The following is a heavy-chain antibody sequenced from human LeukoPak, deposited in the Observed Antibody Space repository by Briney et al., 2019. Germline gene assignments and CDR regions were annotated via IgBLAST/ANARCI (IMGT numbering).Heavy chain of an antibody. V-gene: IGHV4-59*11. CDR1: GDSISSHY. CDR3: ASHAADDYYDILTGYPGKTHYYGMDV. CDR2: IAYSGIT. Sequence: SETLSLTCTVSGDSISSHYLSWIRQPPGKGLEWICYIAYSGITHYNPSLKSRVTMSVDTSKNQFSLKLSSVTAADTAVYYCASHAADDYYDILTGYPGKTHYYGMDVWGQGTTVTVSS. J-gene: IGHJ6*02. D-gene: IGHD3-9*01.